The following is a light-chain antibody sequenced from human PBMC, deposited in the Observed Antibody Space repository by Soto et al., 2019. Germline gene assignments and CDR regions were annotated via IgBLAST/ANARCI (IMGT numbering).Light chain of an antibody. Sequence: EIVMTQSRATLSMSPGEISTLCCRASQSVSSNLAWYQQKPGQAPKLLIYDASHRATGIPARFSGSGSGTDFTLTISSLQPDDFATYYCQQYNSYSRTFGQGTKVDIK. CDR3: QQYNSYSRT. CDR1: QSVSSN. CDR2: DAS. V-gene: IGKV3D-15*01. J-gene: IGKJ1*01.